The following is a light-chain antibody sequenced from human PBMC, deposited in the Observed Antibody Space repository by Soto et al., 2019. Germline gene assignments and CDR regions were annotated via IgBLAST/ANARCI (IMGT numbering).Light chain of an antibody. Sequence: QSALTQPASVSGSPGQSIAISCTGTSSDVGAYDFVSWYQQHPDKAPKPLIYEVSNRPSGVSDRFSGSKSVNTATLTISGLQAEDEADYYCSSHTTSNTRVVVTGTKLTVL. V-gene: IGLV2-14*03. CDR3: SSHTTSNTRV. CDR1: SSDVGAYDF. J-gene: IGLJ1*01. CDR2: EVS.